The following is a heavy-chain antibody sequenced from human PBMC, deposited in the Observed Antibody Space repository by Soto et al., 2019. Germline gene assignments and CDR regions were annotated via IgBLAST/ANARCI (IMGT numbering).Heavy chain of an antibody. Sequence: SQTLSLTCAISGDSVSSNSVVWNWIRQSPSRGLEWLGRTYYRSKWYYEYAESVKSRIATNPDTSKNQFSLQLNSVTPEDTSMYYCARDWDQVDAFDIWGQGTMVTVSS. CDR1: GDSVSSNSVV. CDR2: TYYRSKWYY. CDR3: ARDWDQVDAFDI. V-gene: IGHV6-1*01. D-gene: IGHD1-26*01. J-gene: IGHJ3*02.